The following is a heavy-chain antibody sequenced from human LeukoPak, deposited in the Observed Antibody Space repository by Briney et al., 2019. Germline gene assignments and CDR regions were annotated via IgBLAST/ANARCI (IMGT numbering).Heavy chain of an antibody. CDR1: GCSISSYY. D-gene: IGHD2-2*01. Sequence: SGTLSLTCPVSGCSISSYYWSWSRQPPGKGLEWIGYIYYSGSTNYNPSLKSRVTISVDTSKNQFSLKLSSETAADTAVYYCARVVPAAMGDGDNWFDPWGQGTLVTVSS. CDR3: ARVVPAAMGDGDNWFDP. J-gene: IGHJ5*02. CDR2: IYYSGST. V-gene: IGHV4-59*01.